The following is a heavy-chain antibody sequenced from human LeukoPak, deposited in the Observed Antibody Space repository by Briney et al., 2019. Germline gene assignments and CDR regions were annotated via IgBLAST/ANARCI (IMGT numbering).Heavy chain of an antibody. CDR3: ASSNYDSSGYYFDY. D-gene: IGHD3-22*01. CDR2: IIPIFGTA. V-gene: IGHV1-69*13. J-gene: IGHJ4*02. Sequence: GASVKVSRTASGGTFSSYAISWVRQAPGQGLEWMGGIIPIFGTANYAQKFQGRVTITADESTSTAYMELSSLRSEDTAVYYCASSNYDSSGYYFDYWGQGTLVTVSS. CDR1: GGTFSSYA.